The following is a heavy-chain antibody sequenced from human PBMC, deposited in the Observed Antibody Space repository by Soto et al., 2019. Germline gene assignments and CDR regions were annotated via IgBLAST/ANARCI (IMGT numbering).Heavy chain of an antibody. D-gene: IGHD6-19*01. CDR3: ARAGGWFSFDY. CDR2: IYSGGYT. V-gene: IGHV3-53*04. J-gene: IGHJ4*02. CDR1: GFIVNSNY. Sequence: GGSLRLSCAASGFIVNSNYMSWVRQVPGKRLEWVSVIYSGGYTHYADSVKGRFTISRHNIKNTLYLQMNSLRAEDTAVYYCARAGGWFSFDYWGQGTLVTVSS.